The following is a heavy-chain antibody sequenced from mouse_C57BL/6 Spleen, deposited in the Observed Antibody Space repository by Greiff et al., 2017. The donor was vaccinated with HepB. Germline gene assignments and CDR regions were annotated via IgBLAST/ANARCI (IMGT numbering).Heavy chain of an antibody. CDR2: IWSGGST. V-gene: IGHV2-2*01. Sequence: VKLVESGPGLVQPSQSLSITCTVSGFSLTSYGVHWVRQSPGKGLEWLGVIWSGGSTDYNAAFISRLSISKDNSKSQVFFKMNSLQADDTAIYYCARASYYSNYFDYWGQGTTLTVSS. D-gene: IGHD2-5*01. J-gene: IGHJ2*01. CDR3: ARASYYSNYFDY. CDR1: GFSLTSYG.